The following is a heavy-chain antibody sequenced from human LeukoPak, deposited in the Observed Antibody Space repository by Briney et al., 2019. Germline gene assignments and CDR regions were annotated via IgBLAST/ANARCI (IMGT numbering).Heavy chain of an antibody. CDR1: GGSFSGYY. V-gene: IGHV4-34*01. CDR3: ARGRGVFGY. CDR2: INHSGRT. J-gene: IGHJ4*02. D-gene: IGHD3-16*01. Sequence: SSETLSLTCAVYGGSFSGYYWSWIRQPPGKGLEWIGEINHSGRTNYNPSLKSRVTISVDTSKNQFSLKLSSVTAADTAVYYCARGRGVFGYWGQGTLVTVSS.